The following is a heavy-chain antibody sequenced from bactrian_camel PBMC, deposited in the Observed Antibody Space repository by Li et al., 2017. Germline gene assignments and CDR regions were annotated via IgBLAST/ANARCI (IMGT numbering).Heavy chain of an antibody. V-gene: IGHV3S55*01. J-gene: IGHJ4*01. CDR2: IDNYGRT. CDR1: GDTIGRYC. D-gene: IGHD5*01. Sequence: HVQLVESGGGSVQAGGSLRLSCVASGDTIGRYCMGWFRQIPDKEREGVAIIDNYGRTNYADSVKGRFTISKDSAKNTLYLQMNSLKPEDTAMYYCAPDSSPQMGCYRTRGTQVTVS.